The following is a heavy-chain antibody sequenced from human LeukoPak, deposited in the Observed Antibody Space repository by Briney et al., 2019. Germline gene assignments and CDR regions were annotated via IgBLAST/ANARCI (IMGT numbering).Heavy chain of an antibody. CDR2: VYYSGST. Sequence: PSGTLSLTCTVSGGSIGSYSWNWIRQSPGTGLEWIGYVYYSGSTMYNPSLRSRVTISVDTSKNQFSLKLSSVTAADMAVYYCARLKARDAFDIWGQGTMVTVSS. CDR3: ARLKARDAFDI. CDR1: GGSIGSYS. J-gene: IGHJ3*02. V-gene: IGHV4-59*08.